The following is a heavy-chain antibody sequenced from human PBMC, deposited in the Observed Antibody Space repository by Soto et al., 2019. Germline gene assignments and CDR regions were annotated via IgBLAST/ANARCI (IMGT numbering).Heavy chain of an antibody. CDR3: ARHALKYCSGGSCYSGGYYYYYYMDV. CDR1: GGSISSYY. D-gene: IGHD2-15*01. Sequence: SETLSLTCTVSGGSISSYYWSWIRQPPGKGLEWIGYIYYSGSTNYNPSLKSRVTISVDTSKNQFSLKLSSVTAADTAVYYCARHALKYCSGGSCYSGGYYYYYYMDVWGKGTTVTVSS. V-gene: IGHV4-59*08. J-gene: IGHJ6*03. CDR2: IYYSGST.